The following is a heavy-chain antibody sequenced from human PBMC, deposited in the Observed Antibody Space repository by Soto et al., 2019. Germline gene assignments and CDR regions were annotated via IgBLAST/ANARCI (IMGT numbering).Heavy chain of an antibody. J-gene: IGHJ5*02. D-gene: IGHD2-15*01. V-gene: IGHV4-59*01. Sequence: SETLSLTCTVSGGSISSYYWSWIRQPPGKGLEWIGYIYYSGSTNYNPSLKSRVTISVDTSKNQSSLKLSSVTAADTAVYYCARDGVVAATPEDPGFDPWAQENVVTVSA. CDR1: GGSISSYY. CDR3: ARDGVVAATPEDPGFDP. CDR2: IYYSGST.